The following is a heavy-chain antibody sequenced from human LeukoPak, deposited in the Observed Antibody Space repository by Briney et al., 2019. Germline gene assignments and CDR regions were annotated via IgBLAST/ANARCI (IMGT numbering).Heavy chain of an antibody. V-gene: IGHV5-51*01. CDR3: ASLILGYSGYDSYYYYYMDV. CDR2: IYPGDSDT. Sequence: GESLKISCKGSGYSFTSYWIGWVRQMPGKGLEWMGIIYPGDSDTRYSPSFQGQVTISADKSIRTAYLQWSSLKSSDTAMYYCASLILGYSGYDSYYYYYMDVWGKGTTVTVSS. CDR1: GYSFTSYW. D-gene: IGHD5-12*01. J-gene: IGHJ6*03.